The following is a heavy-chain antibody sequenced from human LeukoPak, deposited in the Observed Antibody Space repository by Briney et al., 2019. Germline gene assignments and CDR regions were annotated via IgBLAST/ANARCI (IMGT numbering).Heavy chain of an antibody. J-gene: IGHJ4*02. Sequence: GGSLRLSCAASGFTFSSYWMSWVRQAPAKGLEWVATIKQDGSERYYVDSVKGRFTISRDNAKISLYLQMNSLRAEDTAVYYCASFSRPYSGRPDLDCWGQGTLVTVSS. CDR2: IKQDGSER. CDR3: ASFSRPYSGRPDLDC. D-gene: IGHD1-26*01. V-gene: IGHV3-7*03. CDR1: GFTFSSYW.